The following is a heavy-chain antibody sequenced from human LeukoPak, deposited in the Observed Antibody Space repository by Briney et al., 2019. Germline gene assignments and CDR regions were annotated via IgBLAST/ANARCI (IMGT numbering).Heavy chain of an antibody. D-gene: IGHD1-1*01. V-gene: IGHV3-23*01. Sequence: PGGSLRLSCAASGFTFSTYGMCWVRQAPGKGLEWVSTISGSNDNTYYADSVKGRFTISRDISKNTLYLQMNSLRAEDTAVYYCAKDLQYNNWYFTYWGQGTLVTVSS. CDR2: ISGSNDNT. CDR3: AKDLQYNNWYFTY. J-gene: IGHJ4*02. CDR1: GFTFSTYG.